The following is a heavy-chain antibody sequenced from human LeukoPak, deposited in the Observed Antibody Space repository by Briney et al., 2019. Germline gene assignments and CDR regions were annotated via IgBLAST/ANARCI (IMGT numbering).Heavy chain of an antibody. J-gene: IGHJ4*02. CDR3: ARGEYSSSSAIFDY. CDR1: GFTISSNY. CDR2: IYSGGST. Sequence: GGSLRLSCAASGFTISSNYMSWVRQAPGKGLEWVSVIYSGGSTYHADSVKGRFTISRDNSKNTLYLQMNSLRAEDTAVYYCARGEYSSSSAIFDYWGQGTLVTVSS. V-gene: IGHV3-66*01. D-gene: IGHD6-6*01.